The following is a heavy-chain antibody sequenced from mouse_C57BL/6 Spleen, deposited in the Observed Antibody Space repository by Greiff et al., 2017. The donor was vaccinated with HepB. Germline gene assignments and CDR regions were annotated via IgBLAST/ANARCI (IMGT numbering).Heavy chain of an antibody. CDR1: GFSLSTSGMG. CDR3: ARSEDYYGSSGYFDV. V-gene: IGHV8-12*01. J-gene: IGHJ1*03. Sequence: QVTLKESGPGILQSSQTLSLTCSFSGFSLSTSGMGVSWIRQPSGKGLEWLAHIYWDDDKRYNPSLKSRLTISKDTSRNQVFLKITSVDTADTATYYCARSEDYYGSSGYFDVWGTGTTVTVSS. CDR2: IYWDDDK. D-gene: IGHD1-1*01.